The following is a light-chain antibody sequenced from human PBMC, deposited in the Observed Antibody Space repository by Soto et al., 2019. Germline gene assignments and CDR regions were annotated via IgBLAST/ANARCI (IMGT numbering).Light chain of an antibody. CDR3: QQHDQGWT. CDR2: GAS. CDR1: QSVRTK. J-gene: IGKJ1*01. Sequence: EMVMTQSPATLSVSLGERATLSCRASQSVRTKLVWYQQKPGQAPRLLIYGASTRAPGNPARFSGSGSGTEFTHPISSLQSEDFAVYYCQQHDQGWTFGQGTKVEIK. V-gene: IGKV3-15*01.